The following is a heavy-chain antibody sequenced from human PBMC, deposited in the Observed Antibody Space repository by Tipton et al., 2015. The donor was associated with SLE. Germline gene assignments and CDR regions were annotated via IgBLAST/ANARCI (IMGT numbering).Heavy chain of an antibody. D-gene: IGHD7-27*01. CDR1: GFTFSAAW. CDR2: MNQDGSAI. Sequence: SLRLSCAASGFTFSAAWMRWIRQTPGKRLEWVADMNQDGSAIFYLDSVKGRFTISRDNAKNSLYLQMNSLRVEDTAVYYCARDPGWGALDYWGQGTLVTVSS. V-gene: IGHV3-7*01. J-gene: IGHJ4*02. CDR3: ARDPGWGALDY.